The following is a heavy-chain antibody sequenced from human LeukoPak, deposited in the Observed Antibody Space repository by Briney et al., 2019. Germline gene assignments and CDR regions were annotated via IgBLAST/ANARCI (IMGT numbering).Heavy chain of an antibody. CDR1: GFRFDDYA. V-gene: IGHV3-9*01. D-gene: IGHD3-9*01. J-gene: IGHJ4*02. CDR3: AKDGGRDYDTLTGYYKPANYCDY. CDR2: ISWNSGRI. Sequence: GRSLRLSCAASGFRFDDYAMYWVRQAPGKGLEWVSGISWNSGRIGYADSVKGRFTISRDNAKNSLYLEMNSLRAEDTALYYCAKDGGRDYDTLTGYYKPANYCDYWGQGTLVTVSS.